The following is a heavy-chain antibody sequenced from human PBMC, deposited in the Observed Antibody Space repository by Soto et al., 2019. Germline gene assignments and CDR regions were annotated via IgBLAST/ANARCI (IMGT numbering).Heavy chain of an antibody. D-gene: IGHD6-13*01. CDR3: ARGRGVVIPAGTPDAFDA. CDR1: GYTFNKYG. CDR2: ISAFNDYT. J-gene: IGHJ3*01. V-gene: IGHV1-18*01. Sequence: ASVKVSCQASGYTFNKYGFNWVRQAPGQGLEWMGRISAFNDYTNLAQKFQGRLTLTTDASTNTAYMELQVLRSDDTAMYYCARGRGVVIPAGTPDAFDAWGQGTMVTGSS.